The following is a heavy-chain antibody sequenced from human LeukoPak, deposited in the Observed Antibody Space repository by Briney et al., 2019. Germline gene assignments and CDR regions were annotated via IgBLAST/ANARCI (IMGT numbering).Heavy chain of an antibody. V-gene: IGHV1-2*02. Sequence: GASVKVSCKASGYTFTGYYMHWVRQAPGQGLQWMGWINPNSGGTNYAQRFQGRVTMTRDTSISTAYMELSSLRSDDTAVFYCARAKYSSSWYDYWGQGTLVTVSS. CDR1: GYTFTGYY. D-gene: IGHD6-13*01. J-gene: IGHJ4*02. CDR2: INPNSGGT. CDR3: ARAKYSSSWYDY.